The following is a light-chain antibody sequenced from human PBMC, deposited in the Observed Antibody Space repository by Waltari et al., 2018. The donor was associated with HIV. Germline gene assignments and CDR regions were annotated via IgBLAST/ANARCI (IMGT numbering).Light chain of an antibody. CDR3: QQRSQF. CDR2: GAS. Sequence: DIQLTQPPSFLYASVGDRVNIPCRASQGSGTSLAWYQQKPGKPPNLLMFGASTLQSGVPSRFIGSGSGTDFTLTISSLQPEDFATYYGQQRSQFFGQGTRLESK. J-gene: IGKJ5*01. V-gene: IGKV1-9*01. CDR1: QGSGTS.